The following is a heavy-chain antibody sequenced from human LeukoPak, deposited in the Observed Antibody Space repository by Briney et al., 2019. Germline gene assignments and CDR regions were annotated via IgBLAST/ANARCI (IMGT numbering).Heavy chain of an antibody. CDR3: ARDNDSSGCDY. CDR2: IYTSGST. Sequence: PSQALSLTCTVSGGSISSGSYYWTWIRQPAGKGLEWIGRIYTSGSTNYNPSLKSRVTISVDTSKNQFSLRLSSVTAADTAVYYCARDNDSSGCDYWGQGTLVTVSS. J-gene: IGHJ4*02. CDR1: GGSISSGSYY. D-gene: IGHD3-22*01. V-gene: IGHV4-61*02.